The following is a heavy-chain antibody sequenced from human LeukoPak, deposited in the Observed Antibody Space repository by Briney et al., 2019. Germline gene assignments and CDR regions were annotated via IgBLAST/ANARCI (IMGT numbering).Heavy chain of an antibody. CDR2: IRYDGNTK. Sequence: GGSLRLSCAASGFTFSSYGMHWVRQAPGKGLEWVAYIRYDGNTKYYADSVKGRFAISRDNSKNTLFLQMNSLRAEDTAVYYCAKGVLVPPTYFDYWGQGTLVTVSS. CDR3: AKGVLVPPTYFDY. D-gene: IGHD3-3*01. CDR1: GFTFSSYG. J-gene: IGHJ4*02. V-gene: IGHV3-30*02.